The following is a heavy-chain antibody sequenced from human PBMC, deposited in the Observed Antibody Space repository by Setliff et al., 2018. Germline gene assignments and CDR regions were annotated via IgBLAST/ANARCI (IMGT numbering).Heavy chain of an antibody. CDR1: GFTFSGAE. D-gene: IGHD6-19*01. CDR2: IRSKADKYAT. V-gene: IGHV3-73*01. Sequence: AGGSLRLSCAASGFTFSGAEIHWVRQASGKGLEWVGRIRSKADKYATDYGASAKGRFIISRDDSKKTAYLQMSSLRAEDTAMYYCLLPCTSGWHNWADPWGQGTLVTVSS. CDR3: LLPCTSGWHNWADP. J-gene: IGHJ5*02.